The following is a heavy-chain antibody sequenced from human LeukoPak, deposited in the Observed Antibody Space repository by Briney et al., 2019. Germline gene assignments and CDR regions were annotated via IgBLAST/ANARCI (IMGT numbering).Heavy chain of an antibody. D-gene: IGHD6-6*01. CDR3: ARAARVDSSSDV. Sequence: GGSLRLSCAASGFTFSSYAMHWVRQAPGKGLEGVAVISYDGSNKYYADSVKGRFTISRDNSKNTLYLQMNSLRAEDTAVYSCARAARVDSSSDVWGQGTTVTVSS. CDR2: ISYDGSNK. V-gene: IGHV3-30-3*01. J-gene: IGHJ6*02. CDR1: GFTFSSYA.